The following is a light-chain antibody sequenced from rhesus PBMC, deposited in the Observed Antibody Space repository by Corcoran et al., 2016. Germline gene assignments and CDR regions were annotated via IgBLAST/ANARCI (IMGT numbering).Light chain of an antibody. CDR3: QHYYSTPRT. Sequence: DIQMTQSPSSLSASVGDRVTITCRASQGITNDLAWYQQTPGETPKLLIYEASRLQSGIPSRVSGSGSGTDFTLTISSLQSEDFATYYCQHYYSTPRTFGQGTKVEIK. J-gene: IGKJ1*01. CDR1: QGITND. CDR2: EAS. V-gene: IGKV1-25*01.